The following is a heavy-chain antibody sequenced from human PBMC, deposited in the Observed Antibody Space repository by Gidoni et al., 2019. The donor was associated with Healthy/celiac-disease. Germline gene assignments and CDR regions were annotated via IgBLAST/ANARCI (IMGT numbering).Heavy chain of an antibody. Sequence: QVQLVQSGAEVKKPGASVKVSCKASGYTFTGYYMHWVRQAPGQGLEWMGWINPNSGGTNYAQKFQGRVTMTRDTSISTAYMELSRLRSDDTAVYYCAREDRITMVRAPAVDPWGQGTLVTVSS. D-gene: IGHD3-10*01. V-gene: IGHV1-2*02. CDR1: GYTFTGYY. CDR2: INPNSGGT. CDR3: AREDRITMVRAPAVDP. J-gene: IGHJ5*02.